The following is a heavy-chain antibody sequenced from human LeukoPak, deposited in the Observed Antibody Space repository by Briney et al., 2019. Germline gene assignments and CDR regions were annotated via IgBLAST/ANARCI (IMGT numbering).Heavy chain of an antibody. V-gene: IGHV1-8*01. D-gene: IGHD2-2*01. CDR3: ARSGVPAAKGNWFDP. CDR2: MNPNSGNT. Sequence: ASVKVSCKASGYTFTSYDINWVRQATGQGLEWMGWMNPNSGNTGYAQKFQGRVAMTRDTSISTAYMELSRLRSDDTAVYYCARSGVPAAKGNWFDPWGQGTLVTVSS. CDR1: GYTFTSYD. J-gene: IGHJ5*02.